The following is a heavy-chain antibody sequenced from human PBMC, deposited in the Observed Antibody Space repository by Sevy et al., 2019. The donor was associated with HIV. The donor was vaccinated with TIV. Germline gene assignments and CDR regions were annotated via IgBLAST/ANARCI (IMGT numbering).Heavy chain of an antibody. CDR2: IWYDGSNK. CDR1: GFTFSSYG. D-gene: IGHD3-3*01. CDR3: ARGAITIFGVVDLGYYGMDV. Sequence: GGSLRLSCAASGFTFSSYGMHWVRQAPGKGLEWVAVIWYDGSNKYYADSVKGRFTISRDNSKNTLYLQMNSLRAEDTAVYYWARGAITIFGVVDLGYYGMDVWGQGTTVTVSS. J-gene: IGHJ6*02. V-gene: IGHV3-33*01.